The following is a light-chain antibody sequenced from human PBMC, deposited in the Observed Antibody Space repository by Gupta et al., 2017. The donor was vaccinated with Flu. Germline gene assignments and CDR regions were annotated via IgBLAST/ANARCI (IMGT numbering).Light chain of an antibody. CDR1: SSNIGENP. V-gene: IGLV1-44*01. CDR2: NNN. CDR3: AVQDDSLNMWV. Sequence: QSVLTQPVSASGTPGPRVTIPGSGGSSNIGENPVFWYQQFPGTAPTLLFYNNNKRPSGVPDRFSASTSGTSASPIITVLPAEDEADYYYAVQDDSLNMWVFGGGTKLTVL. J-gene: IGLJ3*02.